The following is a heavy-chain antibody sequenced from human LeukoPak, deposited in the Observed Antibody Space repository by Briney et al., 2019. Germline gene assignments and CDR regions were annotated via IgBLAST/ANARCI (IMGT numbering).Heavy chain of an antibody. CDR1: GGSISDYY. CDR3: ARHAKIAGDTYYRWFDP. D-gene: IGHD2-21*02. V-gene: IGHV4-4*09. Sequence: SETLSLTCTVSGGSISDYYWGWIRQPPGKGLEWIAYIHTSGSSNYNPSLKSRVTAPVDTSKNQFSLKVNSVTAADTAVYYCARHAKIAGDTYYRWFDPWGQGTLVTVSS. CDR2: IHTSGSS. J-gene: IGHJ5*02.